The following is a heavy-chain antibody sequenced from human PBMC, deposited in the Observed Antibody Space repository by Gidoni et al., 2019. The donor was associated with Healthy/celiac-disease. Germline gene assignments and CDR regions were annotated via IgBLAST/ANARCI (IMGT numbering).Heavy chain of an antibody. CDR1: GFPFRRYG. D-gene: IGHD3-10*01. Sequence: QVQLVESGGGVVPPGRSLRLSCAASGFPFRRYGMHWVRQAPGKGLEWVAVIWYDGSNKYYADSVKGRFTISRDNSKNTLYLQMNSLRAEDTAVYYCARDALMVRGVPSLDYWGQGTLVTVSS. CDR2: IWYDGSNK. J-gene: IGHJ4*02. CDR3: ARDALMVRGVPSLDY. V-gene: IGHV3-33*01.